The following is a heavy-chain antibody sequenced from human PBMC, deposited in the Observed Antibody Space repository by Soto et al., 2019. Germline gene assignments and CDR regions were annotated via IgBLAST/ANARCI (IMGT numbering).Heavy chain of an antibody. D-gene: IGHD6-19*01. CDR1: GFSLSTSGGG. J-gene: IGHJ4*02. CDR3: APLSDGWYVWLDS. V-gene: IGHV2-5*02. Sequence: QITLKASGPPLVKPTQTLTLTCTFSGFSLSTSGGGGGWIRQPPGKPLEGLALIYWDDAKRYSPSLNSRHTSTPATSKNQVVLTETDMDPVDTATYDCAPLSDGWYVWLDSWGQGILVTVSS. CDR2: IYWDDAK.